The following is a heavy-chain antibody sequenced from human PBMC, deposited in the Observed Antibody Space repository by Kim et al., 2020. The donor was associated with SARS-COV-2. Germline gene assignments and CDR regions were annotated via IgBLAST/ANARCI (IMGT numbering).Heavy chain of an antibody. CDR1: GFTFSNYW. D-gene: IGHD3-3*01. V-gene: IGHV3-74*01. CDR2: IRRDGSET. Sequence: GGSLRLSCAASGFTFSNYWMHWVRQAPGKGLVWVSRIRRDGSETGYADSVKGRFTISRDIAKNMLYLQMNSLTAEDTAVYYCTRDTRLTIFFPEAFDLWGRGTIVTVS. CDR3: TRDTRLTIFFPEAFDL. J-gene: IGHJ3*01.